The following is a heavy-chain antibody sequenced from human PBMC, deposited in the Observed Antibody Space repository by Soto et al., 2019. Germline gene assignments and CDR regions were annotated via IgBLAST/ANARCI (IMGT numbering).Heavy chain of an antibody. Sequence: GASVKVSCKASGGTFSSYAISWVRQAPGQGLEWMGGIIPIFGTANYAQKFQGRVTITADESTSTAYMELSSLRSEDTAVYYCASPNDYGDYDVYWGQGTLVTVSS. D-gene: IGHD4-17*01. V-gene: IGHV1-69*13. CDR1: GGTFSSYA. CDR3: ASPNDYGDYDVY. CDR2: IIPIFGTA. J-gene: IGHJ4*02.